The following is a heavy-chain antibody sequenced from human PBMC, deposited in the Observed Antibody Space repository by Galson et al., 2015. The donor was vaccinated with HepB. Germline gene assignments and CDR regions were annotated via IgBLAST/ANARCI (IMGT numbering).Heavy chain of an antibody. D-gene: IGHD1-7*01. V-gene: IGHV6-1*01. Sequence: CAISEDSVSTNGVAWNWIRQSPSRGLEWLGRTYYRSKWYNDYAVSVKSRITINPDTSKNQFSLQINSMTPEDTAVYYCARRRNSAFDIWGQGTLVTVSS. CDR3: ARRRNSAFDI. CDR1: EDSVSTNGVA. CDR2: TYYRSKWYN. J-gene: IGHJ3*02.